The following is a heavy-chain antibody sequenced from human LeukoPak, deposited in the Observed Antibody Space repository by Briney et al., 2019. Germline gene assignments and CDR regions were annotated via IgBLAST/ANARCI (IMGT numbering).Heavy chain of an antibody. D-gene: IGHD5-18*01. CDR2: ITSSSTV. V-gene: IGHV3-48*01. Sequence: GGSLRLSCAASGFTFMRYSMNWVRQAPGKGLEWLSYITSSSTVQYADSVKGRFTISRDNAKNSLYLQMNSLSAGDTAVYYCARGKSGMAYFDYWGQGTLVAVSS. CDR1: GFTFMRYS. J-gene: IGHJ4*02. CDR3: ARGKSGMAYFDY.